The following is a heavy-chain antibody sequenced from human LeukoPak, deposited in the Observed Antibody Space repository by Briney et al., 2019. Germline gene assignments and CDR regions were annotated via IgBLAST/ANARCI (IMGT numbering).Heavy chain of an antibody. CDR3: ARESSGSLDY. J-gene: IGHJ4*02. V-gene: IGHV3-21*01. CDR1: GFTFSSYS. Sequence: GGSLRLSCAASGFTFSSYSMNWVRLAPGKGLEWVSSISSSSSYIYYADSVKGRFTISRDNAKNSLYLQMNSLSAEDTAVYYCARESSGSLDYWAQGTLVTVSS. D-gene: IGHD1-26*01. CDR2: ISSSSSYI.